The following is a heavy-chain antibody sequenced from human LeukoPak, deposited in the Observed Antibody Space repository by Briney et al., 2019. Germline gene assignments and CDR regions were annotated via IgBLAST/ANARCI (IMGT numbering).Heavy chain of an antibody. CDR3: ARDGGYSSGWPFDY. CDR2: INWNGVST. D-gene: IGHD6-19*01. J-gene: IGHJ4*02. V-gene: IGHV3-20*04. CDR1: GFTFDDYG. Sequence: GGSLRLSCVASGFTFDDYGMSWVRQAPGKGLEWVSGINWNGVSTGYVDSVKGRFTISRDNAKNSLYLQMNSLRAEDTAVYYCARDGGYSSGWPFDYWGQGTLVTVSS.